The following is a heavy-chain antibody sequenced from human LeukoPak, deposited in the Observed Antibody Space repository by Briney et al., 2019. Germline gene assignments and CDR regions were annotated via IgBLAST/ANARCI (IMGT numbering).Heavy chain of an antibody. CDR3: ARVLNPVAGQYYFDY. V-gene: IGHV4-39*07. CDR2: IYYSGST. J-gene: IGHJ4*02. CDR1: GGSISSSSYY. D-gene: IGHD6-19*01. Sequence: SETLSLTCTVSGGSISSSSYYWGWIRQPPGKGLEWIGSIYYSGSTYYNPSLKSRVTISVDTSKNQFSLKLSSVTAADTAVCYCARVLNPVAGQYYFDYWGQGTLVTVSS.